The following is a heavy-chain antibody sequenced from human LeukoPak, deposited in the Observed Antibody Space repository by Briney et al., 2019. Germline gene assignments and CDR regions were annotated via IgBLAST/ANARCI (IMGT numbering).Heavy chain of an antibody. CDR2: ISSSSSYI. CDR3: ARLDILTGPYLYGMDV. Sequence: KTGGSLRLSCAASGFTFSSYSMNWVRQAPGKGLEWVSSISSSSSYIYYADSVKGRFTISRDNAKNSLYLQMNSLRAEDTAVYYCARLDILTGPYLYGMDVWGQGTTVTVSS. J-gene: IGHJ6*02. CDR1: GFTFSSYS. D-gene: IGHD3-9*01. V-gene: IGHV3-21*01.